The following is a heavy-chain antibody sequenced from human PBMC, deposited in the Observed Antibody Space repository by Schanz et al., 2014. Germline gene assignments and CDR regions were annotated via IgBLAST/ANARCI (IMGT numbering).Heavy chain of an antibody. V-gene: IGHV3-30*03. CDR1: GFTFSSYG. CDR3: IRGDIMVVPVAHF. CDR2: ITYDGSNT. D-gene: IGHD2-2*01. J-gene: IGHJ4*02. Sequence: LVESGGGVVQPGRSLRLSCAASGFTFSSYGMHWVRQAPGKGLEWVAIITYDGSNTYHADSVKGRFTISRDNSKNTLYLQMNSLRAEDTAVYYCIRGDIMVVPVAHFWGQGILVTVSS.